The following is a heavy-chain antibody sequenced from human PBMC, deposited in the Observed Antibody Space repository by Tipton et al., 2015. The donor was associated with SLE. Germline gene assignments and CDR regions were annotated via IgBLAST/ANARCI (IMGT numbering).Heavy chain of an antibody. Sequence: QSGAEVKKPGASVKVSCKASGYTFTSYGISWVRQAPGQGLEWMGWISAYNGNTNYAQKLQGRVTMTTDTSTSTAYMELRSLRSDDTAVYYGARDSALIVVAIEGYYYGMGVWGQGTTVTVSS. CDR1: GYTFTSYG. V-gene: IGHV1-18*01. CDR3: ARDSALIVVAIEGYYYGMGV. J-gene: IGHJ6*02. CDR2: ISAYNGNT. D-gene: IGHD2-2*01.